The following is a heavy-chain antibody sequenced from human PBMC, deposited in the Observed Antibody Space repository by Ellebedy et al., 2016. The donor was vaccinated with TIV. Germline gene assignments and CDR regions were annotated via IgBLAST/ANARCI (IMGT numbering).Heavy chain of an antibody. CDR2: IYYSGST. CDR3: ARARDYGDYYFDY. Sequence: MPSETLSLTFTVSGGSTSSYYWSWIRQPPGQGLEWIGYIYYSGSTNYNPSLKSRVTISVDTSKNQFSLKLSSVTAADTAVYYCARARDYGDYYFDYWGQGTLVTVSS. CDR1: GGSTSSYY. J-gene: IGHJ4*02. V-gene: IGHV4-59*01. D-gene: IGHD4-17*01.